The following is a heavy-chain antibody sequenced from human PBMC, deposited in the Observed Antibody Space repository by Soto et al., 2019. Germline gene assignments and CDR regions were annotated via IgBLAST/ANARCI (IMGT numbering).Heavy chain of an antibody. CDR1: GYTFTSYY. D-gene: IGHD2-2*02. CDR2: INPSGGST. Sequence: ASVKVSCKASGYTFTSYYMHWVRQAPGQGLEWMGIINPSGGSTSYAQKFQGRVTMTRDTSTSTVYMELSSLRSEDTAVYYCAKRATVPAVIAYWGQGTLVTVSS. V-gene: IGHV1-46*01. CDR3: AKRATVPAVIAY. J-gene: IGHJ4*02.